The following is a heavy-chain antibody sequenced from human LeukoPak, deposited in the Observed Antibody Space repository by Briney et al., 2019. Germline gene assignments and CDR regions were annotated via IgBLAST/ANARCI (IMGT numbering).Heavy chain of an antibody. CDR1: GFTFSSYS. V-gene: IGHV3-21*01. J-gene: IGHJ6*02. CDR2: ISSSSSYI. Sequence: GGSLRLSCAASGFTFSSYSMNWVRQAPGKGLEWVSSISSSSSYIYYADSVKGRFTISRDNAKNSLYLQMNSLRAEDTAVYYCARDGVADNYYYYGMDVWGQGTTVTVSS. CDR3: ARDGVADNYYYYGMDV. D-gene: IGHD2-15*01.